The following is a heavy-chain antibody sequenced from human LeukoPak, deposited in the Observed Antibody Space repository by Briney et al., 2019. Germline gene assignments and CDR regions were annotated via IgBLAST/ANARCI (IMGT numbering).Heavy chain of an antibody. CDR1: GYTFTSYG. J-gene: IGHJ5*02. CDR3: ARDCACGDYEDWFDP. D-gene: IGHD4-17*01. CDR2: ISAYNGNT. Sequence: GASVKVSCKASGYTFTSYGISWVRQAPGQGLEWMGWISAYNGNTNYAQKFQGRVTITTDESTSTAYMELSSLRSEDTAVYYCARDCACGDYEDWFDPWGQGTLVTVSS. V-gene: IGHV1-18*01.